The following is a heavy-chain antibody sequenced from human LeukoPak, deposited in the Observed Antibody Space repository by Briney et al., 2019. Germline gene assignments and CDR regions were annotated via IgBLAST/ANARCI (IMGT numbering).Heavy chain of an antibody. CDR1: GFTVGSGF. CDR3: AKTGGPWD. CDR2: IFSDGTT. J-gene: IGHJ4*02. Sequence: QSGGSLRLSCAASGFTVGSGFMTWVRQAPGKGLEWVSVIFSDGTTYYTDSVKGRFTISRDNSKNTLYLQLNSLSAEDTAVYYCAKTGGPWDWGQGTLVTVSS. D-gene: IGHD7-27*01. V-gene: IGHV3-53*01.